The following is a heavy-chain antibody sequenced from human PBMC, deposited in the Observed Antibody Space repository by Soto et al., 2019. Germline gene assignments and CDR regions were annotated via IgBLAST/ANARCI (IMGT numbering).Heavy chain of an antibody. V-gene: IGHV3-23*01. CDR2: IYGSGGSA. CDR1: GFTFATYT. J-gene: IGHJ6*02. Sequence: PGGSLRLSCASSGFTFATYTMNWVRQAPGKGLEWVSGIYGSGGSAYYADSVKGRFSISRDNSKITLYLQMNNLRVEDTALYYCAKDPMDVWGQGTTVTVSS. CDR3: AKDPMDV.